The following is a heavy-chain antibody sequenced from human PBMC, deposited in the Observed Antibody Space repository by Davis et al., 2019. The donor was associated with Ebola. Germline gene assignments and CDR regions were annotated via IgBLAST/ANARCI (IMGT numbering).Heavy chain of an antibody. CDR3: ARGRALDP. Sequence: PSETLSLTCTVSGGSISSYYWNWIRQPPGKGLEWIGEINHSGSTNYNPSLKSRVTISVDTSKNQFSLKLSSVTAADTAVYYCARGRALDPWGQGTLVTVSS. CDR1: GGSISSYY. V-gene: IGHV4-34*01. J-gene: IGHJ5*02. CDR2: INHSGST.